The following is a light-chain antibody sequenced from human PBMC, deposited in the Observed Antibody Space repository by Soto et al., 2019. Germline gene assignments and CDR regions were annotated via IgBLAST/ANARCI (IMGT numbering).Light chain of an antibody. CDR3: CSYAGTGSSVPLGSSVV. Sequence: QSALTQPASVSGSPGQSITISCTGTNSDVGFYNLVSWYQHHPGTAPKVIIFGSSKRPSGVSNRFSGSKSGNTASLTISDLRAEDEAHYYCCSYAGTGSSVPLGSSVVFGGGTKLTVL. CDR1: NSDVGFYNL. V-gene: IGLV2-23*01. CDR2: GSS. J-gene: IGLJ2*01.